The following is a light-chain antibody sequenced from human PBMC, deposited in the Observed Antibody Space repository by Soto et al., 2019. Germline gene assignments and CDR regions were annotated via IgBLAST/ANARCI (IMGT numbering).Light chain of an antibody. Sequence: QSVLTQPPSVSAAPGQKVTISCSGSSYNIGNNYVSWYQQLPGTAPKLLIYDNNKPPSGIPDRFSGSKSGTSATLGITGLQTGDEADYYCGTWDNSLSAGVFGGGTKLTVL. CDR2: DNN. J-gene: IGLJ2*01. V-gene: IGLV1-51*01. CDR3: GTWDNSLSAGV. CDR1: SYNIGNNY.